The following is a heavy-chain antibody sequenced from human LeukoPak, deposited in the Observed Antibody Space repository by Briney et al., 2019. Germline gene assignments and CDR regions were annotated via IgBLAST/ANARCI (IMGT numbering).Heavy chain of an antibody. CDR2: IIPIFGTA. V-gene: IGHV1-69*13. CDR1: VGTFISYA. Sequence: GASVKVSCKASVGTFISYAISWVRQAPGQGLEWMGGIIPIFGTANYAQKFQCRVTITADESTSTAYMELSSLRSEDTAVYYCARWYYYDSSGYKAFDYWGQGTLVTVSS. J-gene: IGHJ4*02. D-gene: IGHD3-22*01. CDR3: ARWYYYDSSGYKAFDY.